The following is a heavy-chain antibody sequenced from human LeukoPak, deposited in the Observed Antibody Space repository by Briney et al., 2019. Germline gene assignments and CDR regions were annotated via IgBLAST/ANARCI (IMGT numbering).Heavy chain of an antibody. D-gene: IGHD1-1*01. Sequence: SETLSLTCTVSGGSIRTGDYYWSWIRQPPGRGLEWIGYISYGGSTYYNPSLQSRVAISVDTSKNQFSLKLTSVTAADTAIYYCARTTSDNWFDPWGQGTLVTVSS. CDR1: GGSIRTGDYY. CDR3: ARTTSDNWFDP. V-gene: IGHV4-30-4*01. J-gene: IGHJ5*02. CDR2: ISYGGST.